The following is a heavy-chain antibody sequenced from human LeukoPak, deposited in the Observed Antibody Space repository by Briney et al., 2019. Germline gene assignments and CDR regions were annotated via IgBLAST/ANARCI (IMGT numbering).Heavy chain of an antibody. V-gene: IGHV1-69*13. CDR1: GYTFTSYD. CDR3: ARSFPYCSGGSCYSPYYYYYGMDV. J-gene: IGHJ6*02. Sequence: SVKVSCKASGYTFTSYDINWVRQATGQGLEWMGGIIPIFGTANYAQKFQGRVTITADESTSTAYMELSSLRSEDTAVYYCARSFPYCSGGSCYSPYYYYYGMDVWGQGTTVTVSS. CDR2: IIPIFGTA. D-gene: IGHD2-15*01.